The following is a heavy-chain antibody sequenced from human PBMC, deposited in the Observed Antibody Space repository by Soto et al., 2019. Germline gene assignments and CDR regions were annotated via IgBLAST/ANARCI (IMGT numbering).Heavy chain of an antibody. V-gene: IGHV1-69*13. CDR1: GYTFSSYA. CDR2: IIPIFGTA. Sequence: SVKVSCKASGYTFSSYAISWVRQAPGQGLEWMGGIIPIFGTANYAQKFQGRVTITADESTSTAYMELSSLRSEDTAVYYCRVVVSDYGDLPYFDYWGQGTLVTVSS. D-gene: IGHD4-17*01. J-gene: IGHJ4*02. CDR3: RVVVSDYGDLPYFDY.